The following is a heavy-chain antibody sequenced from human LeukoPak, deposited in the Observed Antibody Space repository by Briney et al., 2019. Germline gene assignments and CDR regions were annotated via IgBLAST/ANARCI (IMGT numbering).Heavy chain of an antibody. V-gene: IGHV4-4*07. D-gene: IGHD3-10*02. CDR1: GGSISAYY. CDR2: LHSSGET. Sequence: SETLSLTCVVSGGSISAYYWNWIRPPAGTGLEWIGRLHSSGETTSNPSLMSRATMSLDTSRNHFSLNLTSVTAADTAIYYCASMFGESSDFDHWGQGTLVTVSS. J-gene: IGHJ4*02. CDR3: ASMFGESSDFDH.